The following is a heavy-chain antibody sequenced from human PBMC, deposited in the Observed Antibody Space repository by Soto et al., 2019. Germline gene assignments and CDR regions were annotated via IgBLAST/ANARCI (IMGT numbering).Heavy chain of an antibody. CDR1: GFTFSSYS. CDR2: ISSSSSTI. Sequence: GGSLRLSCAASGFTFSSYSMNWVRQAPGKGLEWVSYISSSSSTIYYADSVKGRFTISRDNAKNSLYLQMNSLRDEDTAVYYCARESVAEREQWLVPYYYYGMDVWGQGTTVTSP. J-gene: IGHJ6*02. D-gene: IGHD6-19*01. V-gene: IGHV3-48*02. CDR3: ARESVAEREQWLVPYYYYGMDV.